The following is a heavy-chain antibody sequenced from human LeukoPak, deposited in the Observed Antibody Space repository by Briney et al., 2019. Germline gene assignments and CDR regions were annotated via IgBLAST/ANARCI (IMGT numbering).Heavy chain of an antibody. Sequence: PSETLSLTCTVSGGSISSYYWSWIRQPPGKGLEWIGYIYYSGSTNYNPSLKSRVTISVDTSKNQFSLKLSSVTAADTAVYYCARVGGYSSSWKPDYFDYWGQGTLVTVSS. CDR2: IYYSGST. CDR3: ARVGGYSSSWKPDYFDY. J-gene: IGHJ4*02. D-gene: IGHD6-13*01. CDR1: GGSISSYY. V-gene: IGHV4-59*01.